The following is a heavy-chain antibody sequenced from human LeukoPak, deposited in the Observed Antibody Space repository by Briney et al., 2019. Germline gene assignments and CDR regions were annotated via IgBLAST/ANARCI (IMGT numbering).Heavy chain of an antibody. D-gene: IGHD2-21*01. V-gene: IGHV4-34*01. J-gene: IGHJ5*02. Sequence: PSETLSLTCAVYGGSFSGYYWSWIRQPPGKGLEWIGEINHSGSTNYNPSLKSRVTISVDTSKNQFSLKLSSVTAADTAVYYCARESVASGGFNWFDPWGQGTLVTVSS. CDR3: ARESVASGGFNWFDP. CDR1: GGSFSGYY. CDR2: INHSGST.